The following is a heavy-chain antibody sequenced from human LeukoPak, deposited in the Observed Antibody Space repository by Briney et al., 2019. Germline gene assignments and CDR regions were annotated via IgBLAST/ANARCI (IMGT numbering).Heavy chain of an antibody. Sequence: SQTLSLTCATSGDSVSSNSAAWNWIRQSPSRGLEWLGRTYYRSKWYNDYAVSVKSRITINPDTSKNQFSLQLNSVTPEDTAVYYCAKGLDWDGWFDPWGQGTLVTVSS. CDR1: GDSVSSNSAA. D-gene: IGHD3/OR15-3a*01. CDR3: AKGLDWDGWFDP. J-gene: IGHJ5*02. V-gene: IGHV6-1*01. CDR2: TYYRSKWYN.